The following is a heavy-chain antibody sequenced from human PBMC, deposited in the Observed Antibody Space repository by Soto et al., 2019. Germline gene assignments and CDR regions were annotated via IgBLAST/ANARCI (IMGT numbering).Heavy chain of an antibody. CDR3: ARVSVSRTSSAKFDH. Sequence: ASVKVSCKASGYTFTSYGISWVRQAPGQGLEWMGWISAYNGNTNYAQKLQGRVTMTTDTSTSTAYMELRSLRSDDTAVYYCARVSVSRTSSAKFDHWGQGTLVTVSS. J-gene: IGHJ5*02. V-gene: IGHV1-18*04. CDR2: ISAYNGNT. CDR1: GYTFTSYG. D-gene: IGHD2-2*01.